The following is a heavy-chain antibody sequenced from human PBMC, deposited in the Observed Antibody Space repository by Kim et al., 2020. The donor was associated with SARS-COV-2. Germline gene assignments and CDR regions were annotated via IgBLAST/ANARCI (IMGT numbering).Heavy chain of an antibody. Sequence: GGSLRLSCSASGFTFSSYAMHWVRQAPGKGLEYVSAISSNGGSTYYADSVKGRFTISRDNSKNTLYLQMSSLRAEDTAVYYCVKDQSPYQRPGPKLPQGWFDPWGQGTLVTVSS. V-gene: IGHV3-64D*06. D-gene: IGHD2-2*01. CDR1: GFTFSSYA. CDR2: ISSNGGST. J-gene: IGHJ5*02. CDR3: VKDQSPYQRPGPKLPQGWFDP.